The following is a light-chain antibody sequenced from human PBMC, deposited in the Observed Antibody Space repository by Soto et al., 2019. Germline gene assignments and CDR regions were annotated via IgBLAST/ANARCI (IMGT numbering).Light chain of an antibody. CDR1: SSNIGAGYD. CDR2: ANN. J-gene: IGLJ1*01. V-gene: IGLV1-40*01. CDR3: QSYDSSLSGYV. Sequence: QSALTQPPSVSGAPGQRVTISCTGSSSNIGAGYDVHWYQQLPGTAPKLLIYANNNRPSGVPGRFSGSKSGTSASLAITGLQAEDEADYDCQSYDSSLSGYVFGTGTKVTVL.